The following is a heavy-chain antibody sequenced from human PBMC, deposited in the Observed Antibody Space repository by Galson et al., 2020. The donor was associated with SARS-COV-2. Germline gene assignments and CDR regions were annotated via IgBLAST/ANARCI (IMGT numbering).Heavy chain of an antibody. CDR3: ARDYYDSSGYPQYYFDY. CDR2: IWYAGSNK. D-gene: IGHD3-22*01. J-gene: IGHJ4*02. V-gene: IGHV3-33*01. CDR1: GFTFSSYG. Sequence: GGSLRLSCAASGFTFSSYGMHWVRQAPGKGLEWVAVIWYAGSNKYYADSVKGRFTISRDNSKNTLYLQMNSLRAEDTAVYYCARDYYDSSGYPQYYFDYWGQGTLVTVSS.